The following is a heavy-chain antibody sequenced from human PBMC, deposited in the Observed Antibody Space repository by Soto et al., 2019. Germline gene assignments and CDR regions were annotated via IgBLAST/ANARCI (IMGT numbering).Heavy chain of an antibody. D-gene: IGHD3-10*01. CDR2: IIPIFGTA. V-gene: IGHV1-69*01. J-gene: IGHJ6*02. CDR1: GGTFSSYA. CDR3: ARADSSGSYYRLFYSNYYYGMDV. Sequence: QVQLVQSEAEVKKPGSSVKVSCKASGGTFSSYAISWVRQAPGQGLEWMGGIIPIFGTANYAQKFQGRVTITADESTSTAYMELSSLRSEDTAVYYCARADSSGSYYRLFYSNYYYGMDVWGQGTTVTVSS.